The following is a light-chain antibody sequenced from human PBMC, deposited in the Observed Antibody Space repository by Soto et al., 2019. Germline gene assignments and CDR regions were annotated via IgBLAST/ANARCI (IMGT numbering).Light chain of an antibody. J-gene: IGKJ1*01. Sequence: AIRMTQSPSSVSASTGDRVTITCRASQGISSYLAWYQQKPGKAPKLLIYAASTLQSGVPSRFSGSGSGTDFTLTISCLQSEDFATYYCQQYYSYPRKTFGQGTKVEIK. CDR1: QGISSY. CDR2: AAS. V-gene: IGKV1-8*01. CDR3: QQYYSYPRKT.